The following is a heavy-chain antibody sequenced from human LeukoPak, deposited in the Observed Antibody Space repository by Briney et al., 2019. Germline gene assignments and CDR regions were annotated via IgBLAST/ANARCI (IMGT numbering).Heavy chain of an antibody. Sequence: GASVKVSCKASGFTFTSYDINWVRQASGQGLEWMGWMNPNNGNTGYAQKFQGRVTMTRDTSISTAYMELRGLRSEDTAVYYCVRHAEGAAISVNYWFDPWGQGTLVTVSS. D-gene: IGHD2-2*02. CDR2: MNPNNGNT. J-gene: IGHJ5*02. CDR1: GFTFTSYD. CDR3: VRHAEGAAISVNYWFDP. V-gene: IGHV1-8*01.